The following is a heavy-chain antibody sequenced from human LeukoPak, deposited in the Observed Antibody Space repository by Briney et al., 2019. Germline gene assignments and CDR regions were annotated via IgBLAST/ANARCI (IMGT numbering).Heavy chain of an antibody. Sequence: SSETLSLTCTVSGGSISGYSWSSIWESPGEGLGWIGYIYFSGSTHYNPSLKNRVPISVDTSKNQFSLKLSSVTAADTAVYYCARYVVSLSITIFGVVINYYGMDVWGQGNTVTVSS. CDR3: ARYVVSLSITIFGVVINYYGMDV. CDR1: GGSISGYS. D-gene: IGHD3-3*01. CDR2: IYFSGST. V-gene: IGHV4-59*01. J-gene: IGHJ6*02.